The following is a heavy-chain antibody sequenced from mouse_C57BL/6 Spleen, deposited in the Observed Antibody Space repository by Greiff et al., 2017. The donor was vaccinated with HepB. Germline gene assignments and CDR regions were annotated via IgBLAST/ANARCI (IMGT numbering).Heavy chain of an antibody. J-gene: IGHJ2*01. CDR2: IDPSDSYT. V-gene: IGHV1-50*01. CDR1: GYTFTSYW. CDR3: ARGSYRDY. Sequence: QVQLQQSGAELVKPGASVKLSCKASGYTFTSYWMQWVKQRPGQGLEWIGEIDPSDSYTNYNQKFKGKATLTVDTSSSTAYMQLSSLTSEDSAVYYCARGSYRDYWGQGTTLTVSS. D-gene: IGHD2-14*01.